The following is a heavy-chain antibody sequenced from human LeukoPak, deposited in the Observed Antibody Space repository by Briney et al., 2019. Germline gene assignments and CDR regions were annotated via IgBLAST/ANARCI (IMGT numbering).Heavy chain of an antibody. D-gene: IGHD2-8*01. CDR2: IYYSGST. V-gene: IGHV4-39*01. J-gene: IGHJ4*02. Sequence: SETLSLTCTASGGSISSSSYYWGWIRQPPGKGLEWIGSIYYSGSTYYNPSLKSRVTISVDTSKNQFSLKLSSVTAADTAVYYCARSIVLMVYPETWGQGTLVTVSS. CDR3: ARSIVLMVYPET. CDR1: GGSISSSSYY.